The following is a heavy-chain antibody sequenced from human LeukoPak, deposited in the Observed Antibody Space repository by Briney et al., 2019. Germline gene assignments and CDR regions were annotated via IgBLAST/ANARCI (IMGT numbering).Heavy chain of an antibody. J-gene: IGHJ4*02. Sequence: GGSLRLSCAASGFTFSSYSMNWVRQAPGKGLEWVSSISSSSSYIYYADSVKGRFTISRDNAKNSLYLQMNSLRAEDTAVYYCARGSWGRWSYIAYYFDYWGQGTLVTVSS. D-gene: IGHD1-26*01. CDR1: GFTFSSYS. V-gene: IGHV3-21*01. CDR2: ISSSSSYI. CDR3: ARGSWGRWSYIAYYFDY.